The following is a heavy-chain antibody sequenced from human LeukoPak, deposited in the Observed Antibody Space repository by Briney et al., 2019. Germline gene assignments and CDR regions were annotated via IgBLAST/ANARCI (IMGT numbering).Heavy chain of an antibody. D-gene: IGHD2-2*01. J-gene: IGHJ3*02. CDR3: VRTYCSSTSCYRDTSDI. V-gene: IGHV4-4*07. CDR2: VYTSGST. Sequence: SETLSLTCTVSGGSISSYYWSWIRLPARKGPEWIGRVYTSGSTKYNPSLKSRVTMSVDTSKTQFSLKLSSVTVADTAVYYCVRTYCSSTSCYRDTSDIWGQGTMVTVSS. CDR1: GGSISSYY.